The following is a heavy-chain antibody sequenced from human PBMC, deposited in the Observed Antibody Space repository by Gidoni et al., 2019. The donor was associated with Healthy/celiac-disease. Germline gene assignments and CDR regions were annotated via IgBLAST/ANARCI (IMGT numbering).Heavy chain of an antibody. Sequence: QVQLQQWGAGLLKPSETLSLTCAVYGGSFSGYYWSWIRQPPGKGLEWRGEINHSGSTNYHPSLKSRVTISVDTSKNQFSLKLSSVTAADTAVYYCARAPTYYYGSGTYYYGMDVWCQGTTVTVSS. V-gene: IGHV4-34*01. CDR2: INHSGST. CDR1: GGSFSGYY. J-gene: IGHJ6*02. CDR3: ARAPTYYYGSGTYYYGMDV. D-gene: IGHD3-10*01.